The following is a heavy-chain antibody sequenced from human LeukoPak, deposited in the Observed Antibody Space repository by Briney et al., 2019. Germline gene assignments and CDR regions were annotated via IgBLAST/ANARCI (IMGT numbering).Heavy chain of an antibody. Sequence: GGSLRLSCAASGFTVSSNYMSWVRQAPGKGLEWVAVISYDGSNKYYADSVKGRFTISRDNSKNTLYLQMNSLRAEDTAVYYCAKGLSSGYSGSDYWGQGTLVTVSS. CDR3: AKGLSSGYSGSDY. CDR2: ISYDGSNK. V-gene: IGHV3-30*18. J-gene: IGHJ4*02. CDR1: GFTVSSNY. D-gene: IGHD3-22*01.